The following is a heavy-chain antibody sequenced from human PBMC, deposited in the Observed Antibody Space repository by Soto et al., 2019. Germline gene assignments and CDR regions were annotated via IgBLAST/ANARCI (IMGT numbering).Heavy chain of an antibody. CDR1: GFSLSTSGLG. CDR3: AHRPSGWYLFDY. J-gene: IGHJ4*02. CDR2: LSWNDDK. D-gene: IGHD6-19*01. V-gene: IGHV2-5*01. Sequence: QITLKESGPTLLRPTQTLTLTCTFSGFSLSTSGLGVGWIRQPPGKALEWLALLSWNDDKRYSPSLKARLTITKDTSKNQVVLTMTNMDPVDTATYYCAHRPSGWYLFDYWGQGTLVTVSS.